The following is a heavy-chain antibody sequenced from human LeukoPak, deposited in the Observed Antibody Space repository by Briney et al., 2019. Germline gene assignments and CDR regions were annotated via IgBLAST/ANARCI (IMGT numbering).Heavy chain of an antibody. CDR3: ARRGSSGWNWYFDL. Sequence: SETLSLTCTVSGSSISSYYWSWIRQPPGKGLEWIGYIYYSGSTNYNPSLKSRVTISVDTSKNQFSLKLSSVTAADTAVYYCARRGSSGWNWYFDLWGRGTLVTVSS. CDR1: GSSISSYY. V-gene: IGHV4-59*08. D-gene: IGHD6-19*01. J-gene: IGHJ2*01. CDR2: IYYSGST.